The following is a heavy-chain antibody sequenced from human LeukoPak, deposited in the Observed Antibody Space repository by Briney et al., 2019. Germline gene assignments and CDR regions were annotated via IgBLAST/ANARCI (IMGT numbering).Heavy chain of an antibody. CDR1: GYTFTTYD. CDR2: MNPNSGDT. V-gene: IGHV1-8*01. J-gene: IGHJ4*02. Sequence: ASVKVSCKASGYTFTTYDINWVRQATGLGLEWMGWMNPNSGDTGYAQKFQGRVTMTRDTSIGTAYLELSSLRSDDTAVYYCARAYSGSYYGYYFDYWGQGTLVTVSS. D-gene: IGHD1-26*01. CDR3: ARAYSGSYYGYYFDY.